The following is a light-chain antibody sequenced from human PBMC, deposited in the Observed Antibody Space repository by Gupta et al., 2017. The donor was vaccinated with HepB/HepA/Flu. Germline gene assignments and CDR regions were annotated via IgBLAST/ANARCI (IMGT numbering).Light chain of an antibody. Sequence: ELVWTQSPATLSFSPGERATLSCRASQSVSSYLAWYQQKPGQAPRLLIYEAANRATGIPARLSGSGSGTDFALTISSLEPEDFAVEYGQQRCNWEWKCGQGTKVEIK. CDR2: EAA. J-gene: IGKJ1*01. CDR1: QSVSSY. CDR3: QQRCNWEWK. V-gene: IGKV3-11*01.